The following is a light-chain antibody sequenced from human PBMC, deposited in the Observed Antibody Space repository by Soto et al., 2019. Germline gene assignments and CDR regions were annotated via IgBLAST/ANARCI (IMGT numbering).Light chain of an antibody. Sequence: ETVLTQSPGTLSLSPGERATLSCRASQNFGNTFLAWYQQKPGQAPRLLIYGASDRATGIPDRFSGSGSGXXXXXXXXXXXXXXXXXYYCQQYXSSPYTFGQGTKLEIK. CDR3: QQYXSSPYT. CDR2: GAS. J-gene: IGKJ2*01. V-gene: IGKV3-20*01. CDR1: QNFGNTF.